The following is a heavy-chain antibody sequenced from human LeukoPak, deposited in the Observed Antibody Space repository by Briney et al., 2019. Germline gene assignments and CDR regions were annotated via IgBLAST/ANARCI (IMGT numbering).Heavy chain of an antibody. CDR1: GGSISSSSYY. Sequence: PSETLSLTCTVSGGSISSSSYYWGWIRQPPGKGLEWIGSIYYSGSTYYNPSLKSRVTISVDTSKNQFSLKLSSVTAADTAVYYCARDWRDSSGYYYLDPWGQGTLVTVSS. V-gene: IGHV4-39*07. CDR2: IYYSGST. D-gene: IGHD3-22*01. CDR3: ARDWRDSSGYYYLDP. J-gene: IGHJ5*02.